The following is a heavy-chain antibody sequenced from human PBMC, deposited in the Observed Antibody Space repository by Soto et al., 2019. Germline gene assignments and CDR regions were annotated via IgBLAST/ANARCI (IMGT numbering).Heavy chain of an antibody. J-gene: IGHJ6*02. CDR2: IYYSGST. CDR3: ARRPPQLFKEFGRRNPPYGMDG. D-gene: IGHD2-21*01. CDR1: GGSISSYY. Sequence: SETLSLTCTVSGGSISSYYWSWIRQPPGKGLEWIGYIYYSGSTNYNPSLKSRVTISVDTSKNQFSLKLSSVTAADTAVYYCARRPPQLFKEFGRRNPPYGMDGWGQATTVTVAS. V-gene: IGHV4-59*01.